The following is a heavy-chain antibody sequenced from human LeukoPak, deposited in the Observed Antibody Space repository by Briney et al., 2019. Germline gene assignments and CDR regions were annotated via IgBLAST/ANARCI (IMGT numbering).Heavy chain of an antibody. CDR1: GFTVSSNY. J-gene: IGHJ4*02. CDR2: ISGSGGST. V-gene: IGHV3-23*01. D-gene: IGHD6-19*01. Sequence: PGGSLRLSCAASGFTVSSNYMSWVRQAPGKGLEWVSAISGSGGSTYYADSVKGRFTISRDNSKNTLYLQMNSLRAEDTAVYYCAKDEDIAVAGTFDYWGQGTLVTVSS. CDR3: AKDEDIAVAGTFDY.